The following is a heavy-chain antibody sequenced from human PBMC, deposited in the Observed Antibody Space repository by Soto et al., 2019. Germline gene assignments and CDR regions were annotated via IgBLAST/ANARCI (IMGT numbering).Heavy chain of an antibody. CDR2: ISYDGSNK. CDR3: ARDPLPSCNFGMGY. D-gene: IGHD2-15*01. V-gene: IGHV3-30-3*01. J-gene: IGHJ6*02. CDR1: GFTFSSYA. Sequence: PGGSLRLSCAASGFTFSSYAMHWVRQAPGKGLEWVAVISYDGSNKYYADSVKGRFTISRDNSKNALYLQMNSLRAEDTAVYYCARDPLPSCNFGMGYWGQGTPVTVSS.